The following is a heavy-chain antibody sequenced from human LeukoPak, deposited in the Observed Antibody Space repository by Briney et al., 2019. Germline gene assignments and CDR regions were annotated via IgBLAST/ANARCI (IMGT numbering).Heavy chain of an antibody. CDR3: ARFSGSTPGDAFDI. J-gene: IGHJ3*02. V-gene: IGHV3-30-3*01. CDR2: ISYDGSNK. Sequence: WGSLRLSCAASGFTFSSYAMHWVRQAPGKGLEWVAVISYDGSNKYYADSVKGRFTISRDNSKNTLYLQMNSLRAEDTAVYYCARFSGSTPGDAFDIWGQGTMVTVSS. D-gene: IGHD1-26*01. CDR1: GFTFSSYA.